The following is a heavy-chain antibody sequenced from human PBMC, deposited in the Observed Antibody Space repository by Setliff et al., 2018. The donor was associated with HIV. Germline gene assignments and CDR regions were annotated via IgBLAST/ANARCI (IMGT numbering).Heavy chain of an antibody. CDR1: GDSINSGTYY. Sequence: PSETLSLTCTVSGDSINSGTYYWSWIRQPAGKGLEWIGRLHLSGDTNYNPSLKSRVTMPIDTSKNQFSLKLSSVTAADTAVYYCARDQPQDYDSLTGYYTGRYFDYWGRGTLVTVS. CDR3: ARDQPQDYDSLTGYYTGRYFDY. V-gene: IGHV4-61*02. CDR2: LHLSGDT. D-gene: IGHD3-9*01. J-gene: IGHJ4*02.